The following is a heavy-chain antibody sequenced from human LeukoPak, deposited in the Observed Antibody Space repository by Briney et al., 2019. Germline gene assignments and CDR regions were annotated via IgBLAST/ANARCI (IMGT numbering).Heavy chain of an antibody. CDR2: VSGDGTAT. CDR3: TKDLMTGFSSGWYLAY. Sequence: GGSLRISCAASGFSFSSYPISWVRQAPGKGLVWISTVSGDGTATYYEDSVKGRFTISRDNSKNTLYLQMNSLRADDSALYYCTKDLMTGFSSGWYLAYWGQGTLVTVSS. J-gene: IGHJ4*02. CDR1: GFSFSSYP. D-gene: IGHD6-19*01. V-gene: IGHV3-23*01.